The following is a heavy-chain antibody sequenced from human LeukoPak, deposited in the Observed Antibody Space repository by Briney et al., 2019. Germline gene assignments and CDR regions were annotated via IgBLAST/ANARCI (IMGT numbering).Heavy chain of an antibody. J-gene: IGHJ4*02. CDR3: AKGRGPLDY. D-gene: IGHD3-10*01. V-gene: IGHV4-34*01. CDR2: MNHGGGS. Sequence: PSETLSLTCAVYGGSFSEYYWTWIRQSPGKGLEWIGEMNHGGGSNYNPSLKSRVTISVDTSKNQFSLRLRSVIAADTAVYYCAKGRGPLDYWGQGTLVTISS. CDR1: GGSFSEYY.